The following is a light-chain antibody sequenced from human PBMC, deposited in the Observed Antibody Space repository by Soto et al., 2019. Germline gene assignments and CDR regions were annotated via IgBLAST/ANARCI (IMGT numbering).Light chain of an antibody. CDR2: GSS. J-gene: IGKJ2*01. V-gene: IGKV1-39*01. Sequence: DIQMTQSPCSLSVSVGDRVTITCRASQNIAGYLNWYQQRPGKAPELLIYGSSSLHSGVPSSFSGSGSGTDFTLTISSLRPEDFATYYCQQSYITPYTFGQGTNLEIK. CDR1: QNIAGY. CDR3: QQSYITPYT.